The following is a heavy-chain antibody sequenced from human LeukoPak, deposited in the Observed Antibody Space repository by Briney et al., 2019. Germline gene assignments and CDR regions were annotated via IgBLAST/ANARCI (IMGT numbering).Heavy chain of an antibody. D-gene: IGHD6-13*01. V-gene: IGHV4-59*01. J-gene: IGHJ4*02. Sequence: SETLSLTCTVSGGSIGTYSWNWIRQPPGKGLEWIGYIYYSGTTNYNPSLKSRVTISVDTSKNQFSLKLSSVTAADTAVYYCARGVYIAAARYGYWGQGTLVTVSS. CDR3: ARGVYIAAARYGY. CDR2: IYYSGTT. CDR1: GGSIGTYS.